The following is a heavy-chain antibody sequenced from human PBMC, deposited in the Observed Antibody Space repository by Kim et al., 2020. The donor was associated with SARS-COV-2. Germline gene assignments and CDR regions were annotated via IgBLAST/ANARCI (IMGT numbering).Heavy chain of an antibody. V-gene: IGHV7-4-1*02. Sequence: ASVKVSCKASGYTFTSYAMNWVRQAPGQGLEWMGWINTNTGNPTYAQGFTGRFVFSLDTSVSTAYLQISSLKAEDTAVYYCARGPSEGFWSGYNYYGMDVWGQGTTVTVSS. J-gene: IGHJ6*02. CDR3: ARGPSEGFWSGYNYYGMDV. CDR2: INTNTGNP. D-gene: IGHD3-3*01. CDR1: GYTFTSYA.